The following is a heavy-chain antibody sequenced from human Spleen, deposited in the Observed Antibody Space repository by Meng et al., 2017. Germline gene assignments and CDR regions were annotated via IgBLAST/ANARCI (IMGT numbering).Heavy chain of an antibody. D-gene: IGHD1-26*01. V-gene: IGHV4-34*01. Sequence: GQLKPWGAGLLKPSETLSLTCAVYGGSCSGYYWSWIRQPPGKGLEWIGEINHSGSTNYNPSLKSRVTISVDTSKNQFSLKLSSVTAADTAVYYCARYYSGSRRENWFDPWGQGTLVTVSS. CDR1: GGSCSGYY. CDR3: ARYYSGSRRENWFDP. J-gene: IGHJ5*02. CDR2: INHSGST.